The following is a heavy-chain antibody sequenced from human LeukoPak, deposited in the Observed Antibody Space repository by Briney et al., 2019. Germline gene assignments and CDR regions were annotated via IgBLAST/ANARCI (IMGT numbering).Heavy chain of an antibody. Sequence: KTGESPKISCKGSGYSFTSYWIGWVRQMPGKGLEWMGRIDPTDSYTNYSPSFQGHVTISADKSISTAYLQWSSLKASDTAMYYCARLTLVAVAEIRDYWGQGTLVTVSS. D-gene: IGHD6-19*01. J-gene: IGHJ4*02. CDR1: GYSFTSYW. CDR2: IDPTDSYT. CDR3: ARLTLVAVAEIRDY. V-gene: IGHV5-10-1*01.